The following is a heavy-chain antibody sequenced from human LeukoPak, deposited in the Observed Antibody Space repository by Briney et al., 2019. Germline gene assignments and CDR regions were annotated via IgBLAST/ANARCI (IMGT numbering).Heavy chain of an antibody. Sequence: ASVKVSCKAPGYNFTAYYIHWVRQAPGQRPEWMGRINPKSGDTNYAQKFQGRITLTRETSITTAYMELMRLTPDDTATYYCAENMDVWGRGTTVIVSS. J-gene: IGHJ6*02. CDR2: INPKSGDT. CDR3: AENMDV. V-gene: IGHV1-2*06. CDR1: GYNFTAYY.